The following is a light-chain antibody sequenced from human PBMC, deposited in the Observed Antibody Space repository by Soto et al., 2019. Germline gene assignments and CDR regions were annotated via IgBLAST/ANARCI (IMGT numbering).Light chain of an antibody. CDR1: QGVGSS. V-gene: IGKV3-15*01. J-gene: IGKJ4*01. Sequence: VLTQSPATLSVSPGDRATLSCRASQGVGSSLAWYQQEPGQAPRLLIYDAYTRATGIPARFSGDGSGTEFTLTISSLQSDDFAVSYSQHNKPWPLTFDGGTRVEI. CDR3: QHNKPWPLT. CDR2: DAY.